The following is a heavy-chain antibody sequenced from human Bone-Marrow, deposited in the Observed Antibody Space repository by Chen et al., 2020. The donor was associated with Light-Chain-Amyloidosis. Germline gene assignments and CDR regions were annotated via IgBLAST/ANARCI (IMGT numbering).Heavy chain of an antibody. CDR1: GFTFSNYG. J-gene: IGHJ4*02. CDR2: IPYDGNNK. D-gene: IGHD3-10*01. CDR3: AKDLNFGSGTFYSGYYFDY. Sequence: QVSLVESGGGVVQPGGSLRLSCVASGFTFSNYGMHWVRQAPGKGLEWVAVIPYDGNNKHYADSVQGRFTISRENSENTLYLQMSSLRAEDSAVYYCAKDLNFGSGTFYSGYYFDYWGQGTLVPV. V-gene: IGHV3-30*18.